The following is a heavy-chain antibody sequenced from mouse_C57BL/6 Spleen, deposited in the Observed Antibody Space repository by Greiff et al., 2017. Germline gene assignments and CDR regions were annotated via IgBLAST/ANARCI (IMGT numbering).Heavy chain of an antibody. CDR3: ARSYYGYDGGFDY. Sequence: QVQLKESGAELVKPGASVKISCKASGYAFSSYWMNWVKQRPGKGLEWIGQIYPGDGDTNYNGKFKGKATLTADKSSSTAYMQLSSLTSEDSAVYFCARSYYGYDGGFDYWGQGTTLTVSS. CDR2: IYPGDGDT. CDR1: GYAFSSYW. V-gene: IGHV1-80*01. D-gene: IGHD2-9*01. J-gene: IGHJ2*01.